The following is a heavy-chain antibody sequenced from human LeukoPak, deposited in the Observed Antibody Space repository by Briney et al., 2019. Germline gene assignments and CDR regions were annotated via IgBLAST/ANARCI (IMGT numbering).Heavy chain of an antibody. CDR3: ARLGQYDTIGYYVHY. J-gene: IGHJ4*02. CDR1: GGSITGYY. V-gene: IGHV4-59*01. CDR2: IYYSGSI. Sequence: SETLSLTCTVSGGSITGYYWSWIRQSPEKGLEWIWYIYYSGSISYNPSLKSRVTISVETSKNQFSLNLNSVTAADTAVYYCARLGQYDTIGYYVHYWGQGTLVTVSS. D-gene: IGHD3-22*01.